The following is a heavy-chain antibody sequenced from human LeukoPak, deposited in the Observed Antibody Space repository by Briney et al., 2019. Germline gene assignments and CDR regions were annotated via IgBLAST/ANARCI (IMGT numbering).Heavy chain of an antibody. V-gene: IGHV4-39*01. D-gene: IGHD3-22*01. CDR2: IYYSGST. Sequence: SETLSLTCTVSGDSISSSSYYWGWIRQPPGKGLEWIGNIYYSGSTYYNPSLKSRVTISVDTSKNQFSLKLSSVTAADTAVFYCASTDSSGYHFDYWGQGTLVTVSS. J-gene: IGHJ4*02. CDR3: ASTDSSGYHFDY. CDR1: GDSISSSSYY.